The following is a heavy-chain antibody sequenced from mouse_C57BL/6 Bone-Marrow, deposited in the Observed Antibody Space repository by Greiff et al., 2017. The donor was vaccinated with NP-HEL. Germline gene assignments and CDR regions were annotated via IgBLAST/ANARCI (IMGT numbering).Heavy chain of an antibody. CDR1: GFTFSSYG. CDR3: ARHGIAWFAY. V-gene: IGHV5-6*01. CDR2: ISSGGSYT. D-gene: IGHD4-1*01. Sequence: DVQLQESGGDLVKPGGSLKLSCAASGFTFSSYGMSWVRQTPDKRLEWVATISSGGSYTYYPDSVKGRFTISRDNAKNTLYLQMSSLKSEDTAMYYCARHGIAWFAYWGQGTLVTVSA. J-gene: IGHJ3*01.